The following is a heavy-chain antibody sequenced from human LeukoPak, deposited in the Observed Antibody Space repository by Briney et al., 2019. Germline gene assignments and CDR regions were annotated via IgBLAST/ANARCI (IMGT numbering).Heavy chain of an antibody. Sequence: GRSLRLSCAASGFTFDDYAMHWVRQAPGKGLEWVSGISWNSGSIGYADSVKGRFTISRDNAKNSLYLQMNILKAEDTAIYYCSRSLDYLGQGALVPVSS. CDR3: SRSLDY. J-gene: IGHJ4*02. CDR2: ISWNSGSI. CDR1: GFTFDDYA. V-gene: IGHV3-9*01.